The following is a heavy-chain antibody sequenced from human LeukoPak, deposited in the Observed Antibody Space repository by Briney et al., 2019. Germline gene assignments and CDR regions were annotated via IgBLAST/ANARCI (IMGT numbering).Heavy chain of an antibody. CDR3: ARLLVRGVIIRAFDI. J-gene: IGHJ3*02. V-gene: IGHV5-51*01. CDR2: IYPGDSDT. Sequence: GESLKISCKGSGYSFTSYWIGWVRQMPAKGLEWMGIIYPGDSDTRYSPSFQGQVTISADKSISTAYLQWSSLKASDTAMYYCARLLVRGVIIRAFDIWGQGTMVTVSS. CDR1: GYSFTSYW. D-gene: IGHD3-10*01.